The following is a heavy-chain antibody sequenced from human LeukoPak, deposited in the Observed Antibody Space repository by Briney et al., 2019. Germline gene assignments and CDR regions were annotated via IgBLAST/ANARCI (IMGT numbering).Heavy chain of an antibody. CDR1: GDSISSNY. CDR3: AREGGTYGPLDY. CDR2: ISKSGST. V-gene: IGHV4-59*01. D-gene: IGHD3-16*01. J-gene: IGHJ4*02. Sequence: SETLSLTCTVSGDSISSNYWSWIRQPPGEGLEWIGYISKSGSTNYNPSLKSRVTISVDTSKNQFSLKLSSVTAADTAVYFCAREGGTYGPLDYWGQGTLVTVSS.